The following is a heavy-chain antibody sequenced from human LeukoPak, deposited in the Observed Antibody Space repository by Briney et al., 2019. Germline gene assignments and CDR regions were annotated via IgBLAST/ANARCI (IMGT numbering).Heavy chain of an antibody. V-gene: IGHV3-7*01. Sequence: PGGSLRLSCAASGFTFSTCWMRWVRQAPGKGLEWVANINQDGGTEYYVDSVKGRFTISRDNARNSLYLQMNSLRADDTGIYYCAREQRWSFDSWGQGTLVTVSS. J-gene: IGHJ4*02. CDR2: INQDGGTE. CDR1: GFTFSTCW. D-gene: IGHD4-23*01. CDR3: AREQRWSFDS.